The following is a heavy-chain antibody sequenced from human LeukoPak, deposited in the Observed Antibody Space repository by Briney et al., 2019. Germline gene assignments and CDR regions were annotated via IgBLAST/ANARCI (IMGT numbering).Heavy chain of an antibody. V-gene: IGHV3-30*02. J-gene: IGHJ4*02. D-gene: IGHD4-17*01. Sequence: XRQAPGXGLEGVAFIRFDGSNKYYEDSVKGRFIISRDNSKNTVYLQMNSLRGEDTAVYYCAKDTFGDSVDYWGQGTLVTVSS. CDR3: AKDTFGDSVDY. CDR2: IRFDGSNK.